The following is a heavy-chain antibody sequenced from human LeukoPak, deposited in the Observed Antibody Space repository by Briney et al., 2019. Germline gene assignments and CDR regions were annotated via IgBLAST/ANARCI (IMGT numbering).Heavy chain of an antibody. J-gene: IGHJ3*02. V-gene: IGHV3-23*01. CDR1: GFTFSSYA. D-gene: IGHD3-22*01. CDR2: ISGSGGST. Sequence: GGSLRLSCAASGFTFSSYAMSWVRQAPGKGLEWVSAISGSGGSTYYADSVKGRFTISRDNSKNTLHLQMNSLRAEDTAVYYCARDTGDSSGHDAFDIWGQGTMVTVSS. CDR3: ARDTGDSSGHDAFDI.